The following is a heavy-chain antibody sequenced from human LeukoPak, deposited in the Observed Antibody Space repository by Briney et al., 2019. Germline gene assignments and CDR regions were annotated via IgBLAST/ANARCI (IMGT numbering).Heavy chain of an antibody. CDR3: ARGPGDAYWYFDL. D-gene: IGHD7-27*01. CDR1: GYTFTGYY. V-gene: IGHV1-2*02. CDR2: INPNSGGT. Sequence: ASVKVSCKASGYTFTGYYMHWVRQAPGQGLEWMGWINPNSGGTNYAQKFQGRVTMTRDTSISTAYMELSRLRSDDTAVYHCARGPGDAYWYFDLWGRGTLVTVSS. J-gene: IGHJ2*01.